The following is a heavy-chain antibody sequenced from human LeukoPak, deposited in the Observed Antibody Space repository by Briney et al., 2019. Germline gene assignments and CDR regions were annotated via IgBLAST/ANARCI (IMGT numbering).Heavy chain of an antibody. V-gene: IGHV6-1*01. CDR1: GGSVSSNRAT. J-gene: IGHJ3*02. D-gene: IGHD2-8*02. CDR3: ARDQSWTTGFDI. Sequence: SQTLSLTCAISGGSVSSNRATWNWIRQSPSRGLEWLGRTYYMSKWYNDYAVSVKSRITINPDTSKNQFSLQLNSVTPEDTAVYFCARDQSWTTGFDIWGQGTMVTVSS. CDR2: TYYMSKWYN.